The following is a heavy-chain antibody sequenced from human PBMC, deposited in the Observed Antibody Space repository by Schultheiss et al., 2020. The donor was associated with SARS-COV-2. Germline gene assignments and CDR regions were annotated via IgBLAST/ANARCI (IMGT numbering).Heavy chain of an antibody. J-gene: IGHJ4*02. D-gene: IGHD7-27*01. CDR1: GGSISSYYW. CDR3: AHRFLTGDFDY. Sequence: TLSLTCTVSGGSISSYYWSWIRQPPGKALEWLALIYWDDDKRYSPSLKSRLTITKDTSKNQVVLTMTNMDPVDTATYYCAHRFLTGDFDYWGQGTLVTVSS. CDR2: IYWDDDK. V-gene: IGHV2-5*08.